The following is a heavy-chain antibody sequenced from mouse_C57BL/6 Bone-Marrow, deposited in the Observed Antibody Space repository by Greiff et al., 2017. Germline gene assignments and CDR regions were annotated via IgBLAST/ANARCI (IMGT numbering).Heavy chain of an antibody. V-gene: IGHV1-52*01. CDR1: GYTFTSYW. CDR3: ARGDYYDYDGVAY. CDR2: IDPSDSET. Sequence: QVQLKQPGAELVRPGSSVKLSCKASGYTFTSYWMPWVKQRPIQGLEWIGNIDPSDSETHYNQKFKDKATLTVDKSSSTAYMQLSSLTSEDSAVYYGARGDYYDYDGVAYWGQGTLVTVSA. J-gene: IGHJ3*01. D-gene: IGHD2-4*01.